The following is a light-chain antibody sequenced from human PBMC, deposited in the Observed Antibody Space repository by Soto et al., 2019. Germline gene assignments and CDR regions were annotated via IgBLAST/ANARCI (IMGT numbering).Light chain of an antibody. CDR2: GAS. Sequence: EIVLTQSPGTLSVSPGERATLSCRASQSVTSSYLAWHQKKPGQAPRLLLYGASSRATGIPDSFSGSGCGTDFTLTISRLETEDFPVYYCQQYGSSPAFGGGTKVEIK. V-gene: IGKV3-20*01. CDR1: QSVTSSY. CDR3: QQYGSSPA. J-gene: IGKJ4*01.